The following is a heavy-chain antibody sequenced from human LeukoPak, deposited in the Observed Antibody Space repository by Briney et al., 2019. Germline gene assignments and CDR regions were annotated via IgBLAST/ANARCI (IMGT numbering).Heavy chain of an antibody. CDR2: IKQDGSEK. D-gene: IGHD6-19*01. CDR3: ARGSVALDY. Sequence: GGSLRLSCAASGLTFSYWMSRVRQAPGKGLEWVANIKQDGSEKYYVDSVKGRFTISRDNAKNSLYLQMNSLRAEDTAVYYCARGSVALDYWGQGTLVTVSS. CDR1: GLTFSYW. V-gene: IGHV3-7*01. J-gene: IGHJ4*02.